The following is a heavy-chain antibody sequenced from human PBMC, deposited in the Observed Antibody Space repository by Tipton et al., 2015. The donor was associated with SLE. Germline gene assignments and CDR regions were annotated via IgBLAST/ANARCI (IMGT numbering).Heavy chain of an antibody. V-gene: IGHV4-59*01. D-gene: IGHD6-13*01. J-gene: IGHJ3*02. CDR2: IYYSGST. Sequence: TLSLTCTVSGGSISSYYWSWIRQPPGKGLEWIGYIYYSGSTNYNPSLKSRVTISVDTSKNQFSLKLSSVTAADTAVYYCARVQAPYSSSWYLAFDIWGQGTMVTVSS. CDR1: GGSISSYY. CDR3: ARVQAPYSSSWYLAFDI.